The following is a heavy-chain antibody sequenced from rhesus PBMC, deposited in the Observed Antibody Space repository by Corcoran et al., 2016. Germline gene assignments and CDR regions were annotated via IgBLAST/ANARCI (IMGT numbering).Heavy chain of an antibody. CDR3: AKSYSSWYYFDY. Sequence: EVQLVESGGGLAKPVGSLRLSCAASGFTFSSYWMNWVRQAQGKGLEWVSAIDSGGGSTYYADSVKGRFTISRDNSKNTLSLQMNSLRAEDTAVYYCAKSYSSWYYFDYWGQGVLVTVSS. D-gene: IGHD6-13*01. CDR2: IDSGGGST. J-gene: IGHJ4*01. CDR1: GFTFSSYW. V-gene: IGHV3S25*01.